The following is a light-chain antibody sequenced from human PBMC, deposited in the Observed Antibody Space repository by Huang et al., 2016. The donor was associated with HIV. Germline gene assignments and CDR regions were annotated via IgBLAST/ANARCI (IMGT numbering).Light chain of an antibody. Sequence: DIQMTQSPSSLSASVGDRVTITCQASQDISTYLNWYQQKPGNAPKVLIYAASNLETGVPSRFSGSGSGTVFTFTISSLQPGDIATYYCQQYDNLPWTFGQGTKVEIK. V-gene: IGKV1-33*01. CDR1: QDISTY. CDR3: QQYDNLPWT. J-gene: IGKJ1*01. CDR2: AAS.